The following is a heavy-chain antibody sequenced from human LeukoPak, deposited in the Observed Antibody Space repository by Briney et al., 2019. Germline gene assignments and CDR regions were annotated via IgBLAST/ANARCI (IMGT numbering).Heavy chain of an antibody. Sequence: ASVKVSCKASGYTFTSYGISWVRQAPGQGLEWMGWISAYNGNTNYAQKLQGRVTMTTDTSTSTAYMELRSLRSDDTAVYYCARGRMGYYGSGSYSVYYYYYMDVWGKGTTVTISS. J-gene: IGHJ6*03. D-gene: IGHD3-10*01. CDR2: ISAYNGNT. V-gene: IGHV1-18*01. CDR3: ARGRMGYYGSGSYSVYYYYYMDV. CDR1: GYTFTSYG.